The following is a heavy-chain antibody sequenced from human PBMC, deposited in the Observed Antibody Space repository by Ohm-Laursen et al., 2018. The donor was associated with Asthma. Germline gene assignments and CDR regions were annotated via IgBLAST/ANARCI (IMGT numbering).Heavy chain of an antibody. Sequence: SLRLSCAASGFTFSGYAMSWVRQAPGKGLEWVSGISGSGRSTYYADSVTGRFTISRDNSKNTLFLQMNSLRAEDTAVYYCAKSEAADGTVYYGMDVWGQGTTVTVSS. CDR3: AKSEAADGTVYYGMDV. V-gene: IGHV3-23*01. CDR2: ISGSGRST. J-gene: IGHJ6*02. CDR1: GFTFSGYA. D-gene: IGHD6-13*01.